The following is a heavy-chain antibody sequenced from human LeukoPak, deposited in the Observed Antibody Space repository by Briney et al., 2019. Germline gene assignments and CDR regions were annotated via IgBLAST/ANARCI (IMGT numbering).Heavy chain of an antibody. CDR3: ARRGVAAAATNFDY. D-gene: IGHD3-10*01. CDR2: IYYSGTP. J-gene: IGHJ4*02. Sequence: SETLSLTCTGSGGSISGYYWGWLRQPPGKGLEWIGSIYYSGTPYYNPSLETRLTISVDTSKSHFSLKLSSVTAADTAVYYCARRGVAAAATNFDYWGQGTLVTVSS. CDR1: GGSISGYY. V-gene: IGHV4-39*02.